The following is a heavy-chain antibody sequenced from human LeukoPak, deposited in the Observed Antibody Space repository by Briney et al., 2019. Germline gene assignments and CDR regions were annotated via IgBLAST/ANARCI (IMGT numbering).Heavy chain of an antibody. V-gene: IGHV3-30-3*01. Sequence: PGGSLRLSCAASGFTFSSYAMHWVRQAPGKGLEWVAVISYDGSNKYYADSVKGRFTISRDNSKNTLYLQMNSLRAEDTAVYYCARDREGATDYFDYWGQETLVTVSS. CDR1: GFTFSSYA. J-gene: IGHJ4*02. CDR2: ISYDGSNK. CDR3: ARDREGATDYFDY. D-gene: IGHD1-26*01.